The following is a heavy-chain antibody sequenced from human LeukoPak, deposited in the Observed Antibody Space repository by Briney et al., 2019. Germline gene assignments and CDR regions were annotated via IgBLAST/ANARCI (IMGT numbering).Heavy chain of an antibody. CDR1: GFPSSRQW. D-gene: IGHD6-25*01. V-gene: IGHV3-7*01. CDR3: AIAAGWELGY. CDR2: IKEDASEE. Sequence: PGGSLRLSCAVSGFPSSRQWRSWGRQTTEKGGEWVANIKEDASEENYVASVKGRFTISRDNAKNSLYLKMNSLTAEDTAVYFCAIAAGWELGYWGQGTLVTVSS. J-gene: IGHJ4*02.